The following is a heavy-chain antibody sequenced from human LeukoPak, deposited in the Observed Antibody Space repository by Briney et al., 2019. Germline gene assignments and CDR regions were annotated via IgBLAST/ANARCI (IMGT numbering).Heavy chain of an antibody. CDR1: GFTFSSYA. J-gene: IGHJ4*02. CDR2: ISYDGSNK. Sequence: PGRSLRLSCAASGFTFSSYAMHWVRQAPGKGLEWVAVISYDGSNKYYADSVKGRFTISRDNSKNTLYLQMNSLRAEDTAVYYCARDLGIDYGSVDNWGQGTLVTVSS. D-gene: IGHD3-10*01. CDR3: ARDLGIDYGSVDN. V-gene: IGHV3-30-3*01.